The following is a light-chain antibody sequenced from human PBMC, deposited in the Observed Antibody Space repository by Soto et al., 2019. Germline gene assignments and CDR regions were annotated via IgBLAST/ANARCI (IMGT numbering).Light chain of an antibody. J-gene: IGLJ2*01. Sequence: QSVLTQPPSVSAAPGQKVTISCSGSSSNIGNNYVSWYQQLPGTAPKLLICDNDRRPSGIPDRFSGSKSGTSATLGITGLQTGDEADYSCGTWDSSLRAVVFGGGTKLTVL. V-gene: IGLV1-51*01. CDR1: SSNIGNNY. CDR2: DND. CDR3: GTWDSSLRAVV.